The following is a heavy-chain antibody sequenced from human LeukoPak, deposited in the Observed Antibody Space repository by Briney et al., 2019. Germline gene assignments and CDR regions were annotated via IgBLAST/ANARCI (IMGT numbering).Heavy chain of an antibody. CDR1: GGSISSSSYY. J-gene: IGHJ6*02. Sequence: SETLSLTCTVSGGSISSSSYYWGWIRQPPGKGLEWIGSIYYSGSTYYNPSLKSRVTISVDTSKNQFSLKLSSVTAADTAVYYCARGVGSGYPNYYYYGMDVWGQGTTVTVSS. V-gene: IGHV4-39*07. CDR2: IYYSGST. D-gene: IGHD5-12*01. CDR3: ARGVGSGYPNYYYYGMDV.